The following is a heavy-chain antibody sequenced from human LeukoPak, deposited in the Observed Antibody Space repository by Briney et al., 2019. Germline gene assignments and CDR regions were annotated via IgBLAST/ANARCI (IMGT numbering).Heavy chain of an antibody. CDR3: ARTTEGGYTYNYFYYYYMDV. Sequence: ESGPGLVKPSGTLSLTCAVSGDSISTNNWWSWVRQPPGKGLEWIGYIYYSGSTNYNPSLKSRISISVDTSKNQFSLKLSSVTAADTAVYYSARTTEGGYTYNYFYYYYMDVWGKGTTVTISS. D-gene: IGHD5-18*01. CDR1: GDSISTNNW. CDR2: IYYSGST. J-gene: IGHJ6*03. V-gene: IGHV4-4*02.